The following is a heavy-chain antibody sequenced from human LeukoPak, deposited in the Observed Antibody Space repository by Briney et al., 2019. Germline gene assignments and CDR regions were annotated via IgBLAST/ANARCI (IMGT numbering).Heavy chain of an antibody. Sequence: SETLSLTCAVYGGSFSGYYWSWIRQPPGKGLEWIGEINHRGSTNYNPSLKSRVTISVDTSKSQFSLKLSSVTAADTAVYYCGGSSSPDYYMDVWGKGTTVTVSS. CDR1: GGSFSGYY. CDR3: GGSSSPDYYMDV. V-gene: IGHV4-34*01. D-gene: IGHD6-6*01. J-gene: IGHJ6*03. CDR2: INHRGST.